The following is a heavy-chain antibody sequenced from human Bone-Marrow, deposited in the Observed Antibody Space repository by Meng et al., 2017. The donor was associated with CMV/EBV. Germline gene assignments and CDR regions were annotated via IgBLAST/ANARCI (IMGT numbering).Heavy chain of an antibody. J-gene: IGHJ4*02. CDR3: ARQYSLYLDS. CDR1: GYSFTDYW. Sequence: KVSCKGSGYSFTDYWIGWVRQVPGKGLEWMGIVYCDNSDARYSPSFQGQVTMPADDSINTAYLQWSSLRASDTAMYYCARQYSLYLDSWGQGTLVTVSS. V-gene: IGHV5-51*01. D-gene: IGHD2/OR15-2a*01. CDR2: VYCDNSDA.